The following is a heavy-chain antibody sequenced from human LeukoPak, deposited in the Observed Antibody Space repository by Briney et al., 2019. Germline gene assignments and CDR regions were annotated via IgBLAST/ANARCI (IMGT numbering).Heavy chain of an antibody. Sequence: ASVKVSCKASGYTFTAYYMHWVRQAPGQGLEWMGWINPDSGGTNYAQKFQDRVTMTSDTSISTAYMELSRLRSADTAVYYCARGIAVAGLDAFDVWGQGTMVTVSS. CDR3: ARGIAVAGLDAFDV. CDR1: GYTFTAYY. D-gene: IGHD6-19*01. V-gene: IGHV1-2*02. CDR2: INPDSGGT. J-gene: IGHJ3*01.